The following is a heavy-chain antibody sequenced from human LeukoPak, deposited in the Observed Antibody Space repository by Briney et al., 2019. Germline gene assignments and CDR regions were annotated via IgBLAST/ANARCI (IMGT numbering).Heavy chain of an antibody. D-gene: IGHD3-16*01. CDR2: IRPNSGGT. CDR1: GYTFGAYY. Sequence: ASVKVSCTASGYTFGAYYMYWVRQAPGPGLEWMGWIRPNSGGTNYTQKFQGRVTMTRDTSINTAYMELSRLTSDDTAVYFCATWGLHFDIWGQGTMVIVAS. CDR3: ATWGLHFDI. V-gene: IGHV1-2*02. J-gene: IGHJ3*02.